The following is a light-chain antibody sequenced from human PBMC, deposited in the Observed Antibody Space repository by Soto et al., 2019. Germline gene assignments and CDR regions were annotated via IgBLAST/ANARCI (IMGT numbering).Light chain of an antibody. V-gene: IGKV1-33*01. CDR3: LQDYNYPYT. Sequence: DIQMTQSPSSLSASVGDRVTITCQASQDIRNQLNWYHQRPGKAPKLLIYDVSNLEKGVPSRFSGSGSGTDFTLTISSLQPEDVATYYCLQDYNYPYTFGQGTKVDIK. CDR1: QDIRNQ. J-gene: IGKJ2*01. CDR2: DVS.